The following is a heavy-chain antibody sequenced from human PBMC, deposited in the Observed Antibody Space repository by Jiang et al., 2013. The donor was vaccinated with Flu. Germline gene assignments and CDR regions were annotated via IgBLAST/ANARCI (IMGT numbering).Heavy chain of an antibody. J-gene: IGHJ6*04. D-gene: IGHD6-13*01. V-gene: IGHV4-59*01. Sequence: GPGLVKPSETLSLTCTVSGGSIGSYYWSWIRQPPGKGLEWIGYIYYSGSTNYNPSLKSRVTISVDTSKNQFSLKLSSVTAADTAVYYCARYSSRSHQKYYYYGMDVWGKGTTVTVSS. CDR1: GGSIGSYY. CDR2: IYYSGST. CDR3: ARYSSRSHQKYYYYGMDV.